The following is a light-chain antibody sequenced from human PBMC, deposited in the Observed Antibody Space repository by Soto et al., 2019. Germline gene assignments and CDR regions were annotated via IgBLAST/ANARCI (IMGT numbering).Light chain of an antibody. Sequence: VLTQSPGTLSLSPGERATLSCRASQSVNGNYLAWYQQKPGQAPRLLIYGTSSRATGIPDRFSGSGSGTDFTLTISRLEPEDFAVYYCQQCGSLPGTFGQGTKV. J-gene: IGKJ1*01. CDR3: QQCGSLPGT. CDR1: QSVNGNY. V-gene: IGKV3-20*01. CDR2: GTS.